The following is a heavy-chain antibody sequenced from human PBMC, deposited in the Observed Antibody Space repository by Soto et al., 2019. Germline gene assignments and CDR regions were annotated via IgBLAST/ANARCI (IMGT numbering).Heavy chain of an antibody. V-gene: IGHV4-59*01. D-gene: IGHD5-18*01. Sequence: PSETLSLTCTISGGSISHYHWSWIRQPPGKGLEWIGYIYHSGSTTYKPSLKSRVTISVDTSKNQFSLKLNSVTTADTAVYYCARGGRDTADYWGQGTLVTVPQ. CDR2: IYHSGST. CDR3: ARGGRDTADY. J-gene: IGHJ4*02. CDR1: GGSISHYH.